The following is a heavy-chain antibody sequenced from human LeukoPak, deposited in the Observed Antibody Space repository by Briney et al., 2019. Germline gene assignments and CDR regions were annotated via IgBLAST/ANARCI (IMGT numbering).Heavy chain of an antibody. V-gene: IGHV4-34*01. CDR3: ARLGYHLLYAYYYYYMDV. D-gene: IGHD2-2*02. CDR1: GGSFSGYY. Sequence: SETLSLTCAVYGGSFSGYYWSWVRQPPGKGLEWIGEINHSGSTNYNPSLDSRVTISVDTSKNQFSLKLSSVTAADTAVYYCARLGYHLLYAYYYYYMDVWGKGTTVTVSS. J-gene: IGHJ6*03. CDR2: INHSGST.